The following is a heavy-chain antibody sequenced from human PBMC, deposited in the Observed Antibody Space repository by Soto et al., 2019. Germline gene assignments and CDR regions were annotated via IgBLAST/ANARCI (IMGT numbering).Heavy chain of an antibody. J-gene: IGHJ4*02. CDR2: INPSGGST. Sequence: ASVKVSCKASGYTFTSYGISWVRQAPGQGLEWMGIINPSGGSTSYAQKFQGRVTMTRDTSTSTVYMELSSLRSEDTAVYYCARTFGGRQLSAFDYWGQGTLVTVSS. CDR1: GYTFTSYG. CDR3: ARTFGGRQLSAFDY. D-gene: IGHD3-10*01. V-gene: IGHV1-46*03.